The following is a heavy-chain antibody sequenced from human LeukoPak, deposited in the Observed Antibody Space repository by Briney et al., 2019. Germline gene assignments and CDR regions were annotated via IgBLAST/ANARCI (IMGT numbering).Heavy chain of an antibody. CDR1: GYTFINYA. CDR3: VREGPEYYDSGMDH. Sequence: ASVKVSCKAYGYTFINYAIHWVRPAPGQRLEWMAWINGGNGKTKYSQSLQGRITITRDASATTAYMELNSLKSEDTAVYYCVREGPEYYDSGMDHWGQGTLVTVSS. V-gene: IGHV1-3*01. CDR2: INGGNGKT. J-gene: IGHJ4*02. D-gene: IGHD3-22*01.